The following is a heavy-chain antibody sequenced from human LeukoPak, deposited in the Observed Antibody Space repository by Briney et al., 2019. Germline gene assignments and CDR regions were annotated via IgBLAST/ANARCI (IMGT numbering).Heavy chain of an antibody. D-gene: IGHD1-26*01. Sequence: GASVKVSCKASGYTFTSYYMHWVRQAPGQGLEWMGWINPNSGGTNYAQKFQGRVTMTKDTSISTAYMEPSRLRSDDTAVYYCARERLVGASTLDAFDIWGQGTMVTVSS. CDR1: GYTFTSYY. CDR3: ARERLVGASTLDAFDI. V-gene: IGHV1-2*02. J-gene: IGHJ3*02. CDR2: INPNSGGT.